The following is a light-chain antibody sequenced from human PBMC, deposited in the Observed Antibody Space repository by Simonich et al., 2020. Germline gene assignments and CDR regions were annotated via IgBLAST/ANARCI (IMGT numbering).Light chain of an antibody. J-gene: IGKJ3*01. CDR1: QSVLYSSNNKNY. Sequence: DIVMTQSPDSLAVSLVERATINCKSSQSVLYSSNNKNYLAWYQQKPGQPPKLLIYWASTRESGVPDRFSGSGSVTDFTLTISSLQAEDVAVYYCQQYYSTPFTFGPGTKVDIK. CDR3: QQYYSTPFT. CDR2: WAS. V-gene: IGKV4-1*01.